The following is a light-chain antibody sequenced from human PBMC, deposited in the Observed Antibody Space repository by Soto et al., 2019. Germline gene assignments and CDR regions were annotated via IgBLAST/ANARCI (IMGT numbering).Light chain of an antibody. CDR3: QHYMSYPWT. Sequence: DIPMTQSPSTLSAFVGDRVTITCRASQSIDTWLAWYQQKPGKAPKLLIYDASTLESGVPSRFSGSGSGTEFTLSISSLLADDFASYYCQHYMSYPWTFGRGTKVDIK. V-gene: IGKV1-5*01. CDR1: QSIDTW. J-gene: IGKJ1*01. CDR2: DAS.